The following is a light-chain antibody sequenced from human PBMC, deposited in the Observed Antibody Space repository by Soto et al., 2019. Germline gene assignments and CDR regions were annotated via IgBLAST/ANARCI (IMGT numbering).Light chain of an antibody. CDR1: QNVRNY. CDR2: DTS. V-gene: IGKV3-11*01. Sequence: EIVLTQSPDTLSLSPGERVTLSCRASQNVRNYIIWYQQKPGQAPRLLISDTSTRAAGIPTRFSGTGSGTDYTLTISSLQPEDFAVYYCQQRSSWPLTFGQGTRLEIK. CDR3: QQRSSWPLT. J-gene: IGKJ5*01.